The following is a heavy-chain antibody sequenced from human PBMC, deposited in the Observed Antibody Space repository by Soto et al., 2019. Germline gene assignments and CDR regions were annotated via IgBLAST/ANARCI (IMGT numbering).Heavy chain of an antibody. V-gene: IGHV1-3*01. CDR3: SRDEYCSSTSCYPYNWFDP. J-gene: IGHJ5*02. Sequence: GASVKASCKASGYTFTSYSMHWVRQAPGQRLEWMGWINAGNGNTKYSQKFQGRVTITRDTSASTAYMELSSLRSEDTAVYYCSRDEYCSSTSCYPYNWFDPWGQGTLVTVSS. D-gene: IGHD2-2*01. CDR1: GYTFTSYS. CDR2: INAGNGNT.